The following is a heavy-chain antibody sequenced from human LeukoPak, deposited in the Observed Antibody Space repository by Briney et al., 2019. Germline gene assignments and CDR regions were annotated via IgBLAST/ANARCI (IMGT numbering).Heavy chain of an antibody. CDR3: ARWGGATTPFDY. CDR1: GYTCTSYG. Sequence: GASVKVSCKASGYTCTSYGISWVLQAPGQGLAWVGWISTYNGNTNYGQTLQGRVTMTTDTSTSTAYMELRSLTSDDTAVYYCARWGGATTPFDYWGQGTLVTVSS. J-gene: IGHJ4*02. D-gene: IGHD1-26*01. V-gene: IGHV1-18*01. CDR2: ISTYNGNT.